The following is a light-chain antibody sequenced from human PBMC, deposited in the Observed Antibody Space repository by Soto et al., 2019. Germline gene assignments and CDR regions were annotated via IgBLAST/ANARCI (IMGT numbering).Light chain of an antibody. CDR2: DDS. J-gene: IGLJ3*02. CDR1: NIATKS. Sequence: SYELTQPPSLSVAPGQTATITCGGANIATKSVHWYQQRPGQAPVLVVYDDSDRPSGIPDRFSGSNSENTATLTISRVEAGDEADFYCQVWDTPSHHWVSGGGTKLTVL. V-gene: IGLV3-21*02. CDR3: QVWDTPSHHWV.